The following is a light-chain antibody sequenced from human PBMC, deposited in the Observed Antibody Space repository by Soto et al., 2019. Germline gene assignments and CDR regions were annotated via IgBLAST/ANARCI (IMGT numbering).Light chain of an antibody. CDR2: SNN. V-gene: IGLV1-44*01. J-gene: IGLJ1*01. CDR3: ATWDDSLNAYV. CDR1: SSNIGSNS. Sequence: QSVLTQPPSVSGTPAQRVTISCSGSSSNIGSNSVNWYHQLPGTAPRLLIYSNNQRPSGVPDRFSGSKSGTSASLAISGLQSEDEAYYYCATWDDSLNAYVFGFGTKLTVL.